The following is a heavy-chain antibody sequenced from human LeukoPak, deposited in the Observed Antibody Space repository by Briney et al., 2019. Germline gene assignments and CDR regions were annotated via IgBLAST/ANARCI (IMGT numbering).Heavy chain of an antibody. D-gene: IGHD6-6*01. J-gene: IGHJ6*03. V-gene: IGHV3-20*04. Sequence: PRGSLRLSCAASGFTFDDYGMSWVRQAPGKGLEWVSGINWNGGSTGYADSVKGRFTISRDNAKNSLYLQMNSLRAEDTALYYXXXXXXRREYYYYYMDVWGKGTTVTVSS. CDR2: INWNGGST. CDR3: XXXXXRREYYYYYMDV. CDR1: GFTFDDYG.